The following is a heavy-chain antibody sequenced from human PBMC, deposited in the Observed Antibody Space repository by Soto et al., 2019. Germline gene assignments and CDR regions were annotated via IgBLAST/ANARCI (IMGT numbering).Heavy chain of an antibody. CDR3: ARDSIVGATGGDY. Sequence: SETLSLTCAVYGGSFSGYYWSWIRQPPGKGLEWIEEINHSGSTNYNPSLKSRVTISVDTSKNQFSLKLSSVTAADTAVYYCARDSIVGATGGDYWGQGTLVTVSS. CDR2: INHSGST. D-gene: IGHD1-26*01. CDR1: GGSFSGYY. V-gene: IGHV4-34*01. J-gene: IGHJ4*02.